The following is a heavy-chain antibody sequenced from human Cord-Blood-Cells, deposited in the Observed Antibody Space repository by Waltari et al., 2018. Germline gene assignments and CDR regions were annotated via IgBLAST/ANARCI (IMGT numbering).Heavy chain of an antibody. V-gene: IGHV1-2*02. D-gene: IGHD3-9*01. J-gene: IGHJ4*02. CDR3: ARGSSRLGY. Sequence: QVQLVQSGAEVKKPGASVKVSCKAPGYTFTVYYMHWGRQAPGQELEWMGWINPNSGGTNYAQKLQGRVTMTRDTSISTAYMELSRLRSDDTAVYYCARGSSRLGYWGQGTLVTVSS. CDR1: GYTFTVYY. CDR2: INPNSGGT.